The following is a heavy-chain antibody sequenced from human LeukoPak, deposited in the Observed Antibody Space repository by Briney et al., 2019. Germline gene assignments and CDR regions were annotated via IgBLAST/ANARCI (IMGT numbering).Heavy chain of an antibody. Sequence: PGGSLRLSCVASGFTFSSYWMHWVRQAPGKGLVWVSRIGTDGSSTSYADSVKGRFTISRDNAKNPLYLQMNSLRAEDTAVYYCARDRYCSSASWYGGDYWGQGTLVTVSS. CDR3: ARDRYCSSASWYGGDY. V-gene: IGHV3-74*01. D-gene: IGHD2-2*01. J-gene: IGHJ4*02. CDR1: GFTFSSYW. CDR2: IGTDGSST.